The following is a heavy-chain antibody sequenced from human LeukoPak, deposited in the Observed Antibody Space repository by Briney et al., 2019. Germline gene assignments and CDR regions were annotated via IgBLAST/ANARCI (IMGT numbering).Heavy chain of an antibody. Sequence: PETLSLTCTVSGGSLSSSSYYWGWIPQPPGEGLEWIGGIYYRGRTYYNSSLKSRVPISLDTSKNQFSLKLSSVTAADTAVYYCARQGAIRYCSGGSCYLASSTPDYWGQGTLVTVFS. V-gene: IGHV4-39*01. CDR3: ARQGAIRYCSGGSCYLASSTPDY. CDR2: IYYRGRT. CDR1: GGSLSSSSYY. J-gene: IGHJ4*02. D-gene: IGHD2-15*01.